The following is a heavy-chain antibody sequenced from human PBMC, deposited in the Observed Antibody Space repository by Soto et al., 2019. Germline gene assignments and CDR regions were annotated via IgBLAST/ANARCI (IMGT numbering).Heavy chain of an antibody. Sequence: SETLSLTCTVSGGSISSYYWSWIRQPPGKGLEWIGYIYYSGSTNYNPSLKSRVTISVDTSKNQFSLKLSSVTAADTAVDYCASRKSSPYFDDWGQGTLVTVSS. V-gene: IGHV4-59*08. CDR2: IYYSGST. J-gene: IGHJ4*02. CDR1: GGSISSYY. CDR3: ASRKSSPYFDD. D-gene: IGHD3-10*01.